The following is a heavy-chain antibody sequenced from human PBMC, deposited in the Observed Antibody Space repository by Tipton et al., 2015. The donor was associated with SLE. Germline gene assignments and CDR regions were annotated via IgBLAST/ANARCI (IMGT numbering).Heavy chain of an antibody. CDR1: DGSISDYY. J-gene: IGHJ4*02. V-gene: IGHV4-4*07. Sequence: TLSLTCTVSDGSISDYYWTWIRQPAGEGLEWIGRIYNSGSTNYNPSLRSRVTISVDTSNNQFSLRLNSVTATDTAVYYCARVAPTEVFDYWGQGTLVTVSS. D-gene: IGHD1-1*01. CDR2: IYNSGST. CDR3: ARVAPTEVFDY.